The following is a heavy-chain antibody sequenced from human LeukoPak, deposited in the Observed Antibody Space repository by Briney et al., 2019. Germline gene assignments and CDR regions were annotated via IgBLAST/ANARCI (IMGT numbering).Heavy chain of an antibody. CDR3: ARGRRNGYSSSWYPDY. J-gene: IGHJ4*02. D-gene: IGHD6-13*01. V-gene: IGHV1-18*01. CDR2: ISAYNGNT. Sequence: ASVKLSCKASGYTFTSYGISWVRQAPGQGLEWMGWISAYNGNTNYAQKLQGRVTMTTDTFTSTAYMELRSLRSDDTAVYYCARGRRNGYSSSWYPDYWGQGTLVTVSS. CDR1: GYTFTSYG.